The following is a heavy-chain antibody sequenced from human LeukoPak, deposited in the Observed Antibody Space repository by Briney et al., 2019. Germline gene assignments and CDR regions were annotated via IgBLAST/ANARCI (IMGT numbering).Heavy chain of an antibody. CDR3: AKVGSGSYYTDYYYYMDV. CDR1: GFTFDDYG. CDR2: ISGSDTNT. J-gene: IGHJ6*03. Sequence: PGGSLRLSCAASGFTFDDYGMSWVRQAPGKGLEWVSGISGSDTNTHYTDSVKGRFTISRDNSKNTLYLQMNSLRAEDTAVYYCAKVGSGSYYTDYYYYMDVWGKGTTVTISS. D-gene: IGHD3-10*01. V-gene: IGHV3-23*01.